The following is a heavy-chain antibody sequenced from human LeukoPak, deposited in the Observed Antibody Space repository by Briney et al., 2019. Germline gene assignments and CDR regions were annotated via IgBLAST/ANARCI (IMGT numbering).Heavy chain of an antibody. D-gene: IGHD3-9*01. V-gene: IGHV3-21*01. CDR1: GFTFSSYS. J-gene: IGHJ4*02. CDR2: ISSSSSYI. CDR3: ARVDILTGYYFDY. Sequence: GGSLRLSCAASGFTFSSYSMNWVRHAPGKGLEWVSSISSSSSYIYYADSVKGRFTISRDNAKNSLYLQMNSLRAEDTAVYYCARVDILTGYYFDYWGQGTLVTVSS.